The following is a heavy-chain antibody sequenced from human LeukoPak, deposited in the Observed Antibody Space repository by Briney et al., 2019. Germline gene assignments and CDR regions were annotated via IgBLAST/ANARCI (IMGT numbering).Heavy chain of an antibody. D-gene: IGHD3-3*01. J-gene: IGHJ4*02. Sequence: SETLSLTCAVYGGSFSGYYWSWIRQPPGKGLEWIGEINHSGSTNYNPSLKSRATISVDTSKNQFSLKLSPVTAADTAVYYCARAPRFLEWYPFDYWGQGALVTVSS. CDR1: GGSFSGYY. CDR3: ARAPRFLEWYPFDY. CDR2: INHSGST. V-gene: IGHV4-34*01.